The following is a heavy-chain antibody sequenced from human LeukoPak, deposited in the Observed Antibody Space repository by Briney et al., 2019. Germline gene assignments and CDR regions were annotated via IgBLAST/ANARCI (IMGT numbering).Heavy chain of an antibody. V-gene: IGHV4-39*02. J-gene: IGHJ6*04. CDR1: GGSISSSSYY. Sequence: SETLSLTCTVSGGSISSSSYYWGWIRQPPGKGLEWIGSIYYSGSTYYNPSLKSRVTISVDTSKNHFSLKLSSVTAADTAVYYCVRDYPGTGYYYGLDVWGKGTAVTVSS. CDR3: VRDYPGTGYYYGLDV. CDR2: IYYSGST. D-gene: IGHD1-7*01.